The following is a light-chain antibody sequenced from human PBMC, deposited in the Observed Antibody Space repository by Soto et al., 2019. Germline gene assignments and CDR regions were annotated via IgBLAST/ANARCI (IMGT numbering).Light chain of an antibody. CDR3: QQYNSWPLT. Sequence: EIVMTQSPATLSVSPGERATLSCRASQSVSNNLAWYQQKPGQAPRLLIYGASTRATGIPARFSGSGSGTEFTLTISRLQSEDFAVYSCQQYNSWPLTFGGGTKVAIK. CDR1: QSVSNN. CDR2: GAS. V-gene: IGKV3-15*01. J-gene: IGKJ4*01.